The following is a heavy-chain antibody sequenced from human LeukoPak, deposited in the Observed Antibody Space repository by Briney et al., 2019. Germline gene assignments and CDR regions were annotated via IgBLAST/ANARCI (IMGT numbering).Heavy chain of an antibody. D-gene: IGHD6-13*01. Sequence: PGGSLRLSCAASGFTVSSNYMSWVRQAPGKGLEWVSVIYSGGSTYYADSVKGRFTISRDNSKNTLHLQMNSLRAEDTAVYYCASLSSSWYQTYAGFQHWGQGTLVTVSS. V-gene: IGHV3-66*01. CDR1: GFTVSSNY. J-gene: IGHJ1*01. CDR3: ASLSSSWYQTYAGFQH. CDR2: IYSGGST.